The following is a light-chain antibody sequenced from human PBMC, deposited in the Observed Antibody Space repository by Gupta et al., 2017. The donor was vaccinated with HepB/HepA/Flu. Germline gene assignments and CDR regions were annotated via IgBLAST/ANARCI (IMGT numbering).Light chain of an antibody. V-gene: IGLV2-14*03. CDR1: SSDVGTYNY. CDR2: DVS. J-gene: IGLJ2*01. CDR3: SSDTSGSTVI. Sequence: SALTQPASVSGSPGLSITISCTGTSSDVGTYNYVTWYQQPPGKAPKLMIYDVSRRPSGVSGRFSGSKSGNTASLTISGRQDEDEAGYYCSSDTSGSTVIFGGGTKLTVL.